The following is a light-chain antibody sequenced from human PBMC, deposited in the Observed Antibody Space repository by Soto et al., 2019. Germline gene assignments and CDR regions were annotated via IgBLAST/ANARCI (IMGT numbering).Light chain of an antibody. Sequence: DIVITQSPDSLAVSLGEWATINCKSSQSVFYSSNNKNYLAWYQQKPGQPPKLLIYWASTRESGVPDRVSVSGSGTEFALAISGLEAEDVAVYYCQLYYSTPALTFGGGTKVELK. CDR2: WAS. CDR1: QSVFYSSNNKNY. CDR3: QLYYSTPALT. V-gene: IGKV4-1*01. J-gene: IGKJ4*01.